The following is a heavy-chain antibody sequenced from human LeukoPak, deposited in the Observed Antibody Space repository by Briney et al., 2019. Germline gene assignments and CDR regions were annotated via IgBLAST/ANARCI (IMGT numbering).Heavy chain of an antibody. J-gene: IGHJ1*01. CDR2: ISGSGGST. CDR3: AKAPKYFQH. CDR1: TFTFSSYN. Sequence: GGSLRLSCAASTFTFSSYNMNWVRQAPGKGLEWVSAISGSGGSTYYADSVKGRFTISRDNSKNTLYLQMNSLRAEDTAVYYCAKAPKYFQHWGQGTLVTVSS. V-gene: IGHV3-23*01.